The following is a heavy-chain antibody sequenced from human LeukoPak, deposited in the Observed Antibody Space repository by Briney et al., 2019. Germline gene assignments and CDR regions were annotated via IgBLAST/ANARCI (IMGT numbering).Heavy chain of an antibody. D-gene: IGHD1-26*01. CDR1: GFTFSSYA. CDR2: INQDGSEK. V-gene: IGHV3-7*05. Sequence: GRSLRLSCAASGFTFSSYAMHWVRQAPGKGLEWVANINQDGSEKDYVDSVKGRFTISRDNAKNSLSLEMNNLRAEDTAVYYCARGTSNLGVWGQGILVTVSS. J-gene: IGHJ4*02. CDR3: ARGTSNLGV.